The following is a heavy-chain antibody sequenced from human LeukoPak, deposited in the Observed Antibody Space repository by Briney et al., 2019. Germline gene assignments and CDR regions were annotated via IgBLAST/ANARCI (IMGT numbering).Heavy chain of an antibody. D-gene: IGHD2-15*01. CDR1: GYTFTSYG. CDR2: ISAYNGNT. CDR3: ARDQLWLCSGGSCHPFDY. Sequence: ASVKVSCKASGYTFTSYGISWVRQAPGQGLEWMGWISAYNGNTNYAQKLQGRVTMTTDTSTSTAYMELRSLRSDDTAVYYRARDQLWLCSGGSCHPFDYWGQGTLVTVSS. V-gene: IGHV1-18*01. J-gene: IGHJ4*02.